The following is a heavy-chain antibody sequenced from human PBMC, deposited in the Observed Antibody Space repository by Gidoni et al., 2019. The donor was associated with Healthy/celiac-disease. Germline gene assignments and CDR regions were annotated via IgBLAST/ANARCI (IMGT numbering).Heavy chain of an antibody. CDR1: GFTFSSYW. Sequence: EVQLVESGGGLVQPGGSLRLSCAASGFTFSSYWMHWVRQAPGKGLVWVSRMNSDGSSTSYADSVKGRFTISRDNAKNTLYLQMNSLRAEDTAVYYCARPCGGDCLDAFDIWGQGTMVTVSS. J-gene: IGHJ3*02. D-gene: IGHD2-21*02. V-gene: IGHV3-74*01. CDR2: MNSDGSST. CDR3: ARPCGGDCLDAFDI.